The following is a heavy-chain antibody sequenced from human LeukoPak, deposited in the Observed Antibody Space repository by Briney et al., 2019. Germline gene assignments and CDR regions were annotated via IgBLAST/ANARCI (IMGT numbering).Heavy chain of an antibody. D-gene: IGHD5-18*01. CDR3: AKDGGYIWNVRGGFFDY. J-gene: IGHJ4*02. V-gene: IGHV3-23*01. CDR2: ISGSGGST. Sequence: GGSLRLSCAASGFTFSSQAVSWVRQAPGKGLEWVSGISGSGGSTYYADSVKGRFTISRDNSKNTLYLQMNSLRAEDTAVHHCAKDGGYIWNVRGGFFDYWGQGTLVTVSS. CDR1: GFTFSSQA.